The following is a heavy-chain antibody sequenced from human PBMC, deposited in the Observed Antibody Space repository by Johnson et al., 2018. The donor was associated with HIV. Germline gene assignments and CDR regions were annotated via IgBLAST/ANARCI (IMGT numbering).Heavy chain of an antibody. Sequence: QVQLVESGGGVVQPGRSLRLSCAASGFTSTNCARHWVRQAPGISYDGSNNFYADCVKGRFTVSRDNSKNTLFLQMNSLRVEDTAVYYCASTRLGAFDIWGQGTMVTVSS. V-gene: IGHV3-30*07. J-gene: IGHJ3*02. D-gene: IGHD6-6*01. CDR2: ISYDGSNN. CDR3: ASTRLGAFDI. CDR1: GFTSTNCA.